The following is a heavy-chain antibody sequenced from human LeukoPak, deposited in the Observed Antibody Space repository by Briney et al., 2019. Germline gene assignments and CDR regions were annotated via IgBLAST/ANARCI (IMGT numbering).Heavy chain of an antibody. Sequence: SETLSLTCAVYGGSFSGYYWRWIRRPPGRGLEWIGENIHSGSTNYNPSLKSRVTISVDTSKNQFSLKLSSVTAADTAVYYCARDWGSWGQGTLVTVSS. CDR3: ARDWGS. CDR2: NIHSGST. D-gene: IGHD7-27*01. V-gene: IGHV4-34*12. J-gene: IGHJ5*02. CDR1: GGSFSGYY.